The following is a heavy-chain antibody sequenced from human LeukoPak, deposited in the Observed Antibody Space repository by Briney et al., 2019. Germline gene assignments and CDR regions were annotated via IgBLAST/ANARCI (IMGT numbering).Heavy chain of an antibody. D-gene: IGHD6-19*01. Sequence: GGSLRLSCAASGFTFSSYGMHWIRQAPGKGLEWVAFIRYDGSNKYYADSVKGPFTISRDNSKNTLYLQMNSLRAEDTAVNYCAKQDSSGPRDWGQGTLVTVSS. J-gene: IGHJ4*02. CDR2: IRYDGSNK. CDR3: AKQDSSGPRD. CDR1: GFTFSSYG. V-gene: IGHV3-30*02.